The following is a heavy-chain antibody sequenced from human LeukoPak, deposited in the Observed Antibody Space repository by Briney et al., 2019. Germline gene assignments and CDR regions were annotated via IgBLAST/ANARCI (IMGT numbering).Heavy chain of an antibody. CDR2: ISAYNGNT. V-gene: IGHV1-18*01. J-gene: IGHJ4*02. D-gene: IGHD3-3*01. Sequence: ASVKVSCKASGYTFTSYGISWVRQAPGQGLEWMGWISAYNGNTNYAQKLQGRVTMTTDTSTSTAYMELRSLRSDDTAVYYCARSFEPYDFWSGYSLNFDYWGQGTLVTVSS. CDR3: ARSFEPYDFWSGYSLNFDY. CDR1: GYTFTSYG.